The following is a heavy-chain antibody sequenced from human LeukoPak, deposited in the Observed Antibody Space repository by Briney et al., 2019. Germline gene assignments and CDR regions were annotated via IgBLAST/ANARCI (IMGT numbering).Heavy chain of an antibody. J-gene: IGHJ4*02. D-gene: IGHD6-19*01. V-gene: IGHV3-30*02. Sequence: PGGSLRLSCAASGFTFSSYGMHWVRQAPGKGLEWVAFMRYDGSNRNYADSVKGRFTISRDNSKNTLYLQMNSLRAEDTAVYYCAKGPVGSGWYYFDYWGQGTLVTVSS. CDR1: GFTFSSYG. CDR2: MRYDGSNR. CDR3: AKGPVGSGWYYFDY.